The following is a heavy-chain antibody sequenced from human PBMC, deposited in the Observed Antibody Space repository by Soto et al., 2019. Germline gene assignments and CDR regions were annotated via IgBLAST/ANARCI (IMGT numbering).Heavy chain of an antibody. D-gene: IGHD3-3*01. CDR2: ISAYNSNT. V-gene: IGHV1-18*01. CDR1: GYTFTSYG. Sequence: QVQLVQSGAEVKKPGASVKVSCKASGYTFTSYGISWVRQAPGQGLEWMGWISAYNSNTNYAQKLQGRVTMTTDTTTSTAYMELRSLRSDDTAVYYCARARYYDFWSGYTYGDWFDPWGQGTLVTVSS. CDR3: ARARYYDFWSGYTYGDWFDP. J-gene: IGHJ5*02.